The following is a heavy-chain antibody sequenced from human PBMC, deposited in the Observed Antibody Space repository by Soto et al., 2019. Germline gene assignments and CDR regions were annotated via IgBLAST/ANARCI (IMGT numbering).Heavy chain of an antibody. J-gene: IGHJ3*02. CDR2: IYYSGST. CDR1: GGSISSYY. D-gene: IGHD1-26*01. CDR3: ARALWEVGGAFDI. V-gene: IGHV4-59*12. Sequence: SETLSLTCTVSGGSISSYYWSWIRQPPGKGLEWIGYIYYSGSTNYNPSLRSRVTISVDRSKDQFSLNLSSVTAADTAVYYCARALWEVGGAFDIWGQGTMVTVSS.